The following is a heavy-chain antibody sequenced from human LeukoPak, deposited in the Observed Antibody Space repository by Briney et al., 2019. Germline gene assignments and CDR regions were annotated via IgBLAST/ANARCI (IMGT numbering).Heavy chain of an antibody. CDR3: ATPQEGDAFDI. Sequence: ASVKVSCKASGGTFSSYAISWVRQAPGQGLEWMGWMNPNSGNTGYAQKFQGRVTITRNTSISTAYMELSSLRSEDTAVYYCATPQEGDAFDIWGQGTMVTVSS. J-gene: IGHJ3*02. CDR1: GGTFSSYA. D-gene: IGHD1-14*01. CDR2: MNPNSGNT. V-gene: IGHV1-8*03.